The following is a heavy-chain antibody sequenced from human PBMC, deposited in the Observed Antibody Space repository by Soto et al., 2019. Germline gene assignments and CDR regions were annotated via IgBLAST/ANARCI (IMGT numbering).Heavy chain of an antibody. CDR1: GFTFTRYW. CDR3: ARDEDYDNLSGYYY. D-gene: IGHD3-9*01. CDR2: IKQDGGEK. V-gene: IGHV3-7*04. Sequence: EVQLVESGGGLVQPGGSLRLSCAASGFTFTRYWMSWVRQAPGKGLEWVASIKQDGGEKYYVDSVKGRFAVSRDNGRNSLYLQMNSLRVEDTAVYYCARDEDYDNLSGYYYWGQGPQVTVSS. J-gene: IGHJ4*02.